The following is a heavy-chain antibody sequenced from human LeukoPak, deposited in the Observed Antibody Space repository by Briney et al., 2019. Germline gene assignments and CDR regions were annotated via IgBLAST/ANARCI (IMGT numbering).Heavy chain of an antibody. D-gene: IGHD5-18*01. CDR2: INHSGST. J-gene: IGHJ6*02. CDR3: AGDYSYGLYYSSGRDV. CDR1: GGSFSGYY. V-gene: IGHV4-34*01. Sequence: PSETLSLTCAVYGGSFSGYYWSWIRQPPGKGLEWIGEINHSGSTNYNPSLKSRVTISVDTSKNQFSLKLSSVTAADTAVYYCAGDYSYGLYYSSGRDVWGQGTTVTVSS.